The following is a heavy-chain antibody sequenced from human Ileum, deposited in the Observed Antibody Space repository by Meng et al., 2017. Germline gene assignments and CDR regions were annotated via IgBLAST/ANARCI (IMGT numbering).Heavy chain of an antibody. CDR2: ISHSGST. J-gene: IGHJ4*02. CDR1: SGSNTSDPY. Sequence: QVQLQESRPGMVKPSRTLSLTCAGSSGSNTSDPYWSWVRLPPGKELEWIGQISHSGSTFYNPSLKRRVTMSVDKSKSKFSLMLTSVTAADTAVYYCARHGGYYQGFWGQGTLVTVSS. CDR3: ARHGGYYQGF. V-gene: IGHV4-4*02. D-gene: IGHD4-23*01.